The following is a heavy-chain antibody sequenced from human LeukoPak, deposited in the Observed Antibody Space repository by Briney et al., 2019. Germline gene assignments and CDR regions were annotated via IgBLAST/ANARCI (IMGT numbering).Heavy chain of an antibody. CDR2: IYYSGST. V-gene: IGHV4-59*01. D-gene: IGHD5-24*01. CDR1: GGSISSYY. J-gene: IGHJ4*02. CDR3: ARAAEMATIPFDY. Sequence: SETLSLTCTVSGGSISSYYWSWIRQPPGKGLEWIGYIYYSGSTNYNPSLKSRVTISVDTSKNQFSLKLSSVTAADTAVYYCARAAEMATIPFDYWGQGTLVAVSS.